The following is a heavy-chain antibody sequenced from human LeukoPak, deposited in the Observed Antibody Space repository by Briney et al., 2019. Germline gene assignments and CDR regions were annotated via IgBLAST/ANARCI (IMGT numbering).Heavy chain of an antibody. CDR1: GDSISSDGYS. V-gene: IGHV4-30-2*01. J-gene: IGHJ4*02. D-gene: IGHD6-19*01. CDR2: IYHSGST. CDR3: ARGGDASGWLFDY. Sequence: SETLSLTCAVSGDSISSDGYSWSWIRQPPGKGLEWIGYIYHSGSTYYNPSLKSRVTILLDRSKNQFSLKPSSVTAADTAVYYCARGGDASGWLFDYWGQGTLVTVSS.